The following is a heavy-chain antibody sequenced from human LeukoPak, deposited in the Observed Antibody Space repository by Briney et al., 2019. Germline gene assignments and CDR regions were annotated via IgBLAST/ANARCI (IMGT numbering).Heavy chain of an antibody. CDR1: GFTVSTND. CDR2: LYSDGNT. Sequence: GGSLRLSCAASGFTVSTNDMTWVRQAPGKGLEWVSVLYSDGNTKYADSVQGRFTISRDNSKNTLYLEMNSLSPDDTAVYYCARGVEPLAANTLAYWGQGTLVTVSS. J-gene: IGHJ4*02. CDR3: ARGVEPLAANTLAY. D-gene: IGHD1-14*01. V-gene: IGHV3-53*01.